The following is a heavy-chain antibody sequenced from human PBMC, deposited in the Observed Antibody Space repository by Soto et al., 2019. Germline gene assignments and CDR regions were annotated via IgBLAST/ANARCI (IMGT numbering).Heavy chain of an antibody. D-gene: IGHD3-3*01. CDR1: GGSFSGYY. CDR3: ARTLTIFGVVTEKDY. Sequence: SETLSLTCAVYGGSFSGYYWSWIRQPPGKGLEWIGEINHSGSTNYNPSLKSRVTISVDTSKNQFSLKLSSVTAADTAVYYCARTLTIFGVVTEKDYWGQGTLVTVSS. CDR2: INHSGST. J-gene: IGHJ4*02. V-gene: IGHV4-34*01.